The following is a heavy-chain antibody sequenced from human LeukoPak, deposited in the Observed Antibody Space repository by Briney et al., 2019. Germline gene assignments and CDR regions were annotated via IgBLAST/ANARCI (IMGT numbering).Heavy chain of an antibody. CDR2: IYYSGST. J-gene: IGHJ6*03. V-gene: IGHV4-59*12. CDR1: GGSISSYY. Sequence: PSETLSLTCTVSGGSISSYYWSWIRQPPGKGLEWIGYIYYSGSTNYNPSLKSRVTMSVDTSKNQFSLKLSSVTAADTAMYYCARAYCSSTSCYTSSTRYYYYMDVWGKGTTVTVSS. D-gene: IGHD2-2*02. CDR3: ARAYCSSTSCYTSSTRYYYYMDV.